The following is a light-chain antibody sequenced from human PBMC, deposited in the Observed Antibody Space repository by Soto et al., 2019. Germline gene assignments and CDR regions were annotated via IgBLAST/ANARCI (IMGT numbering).Light chain of an antibody. CDR1: QCISNY. J-gene: IGKJ5*01. V-gene: IGKV1-9*01. CDR3: QPFNSL. CDR2: TAS. Sequence: EIQFTQSPSFLAASVLDGVTITCRASQCISNYLAWYQHKPGKAPNLLIHTASTLQSGVPSRFSGRGSGTHFILTLNNLQPEDFATYYCQPFNSLFGQGTRREIK.